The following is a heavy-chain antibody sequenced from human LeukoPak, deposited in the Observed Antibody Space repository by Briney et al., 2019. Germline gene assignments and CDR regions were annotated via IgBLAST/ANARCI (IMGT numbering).Heavy chain of an antibody. CDR2: IWYDGSNK. CDR3: ARENYYGSGSTDY. D-gene: IGHD3-10*01. Sequence: GGSLRLSSAASGFTFSSYGMHWVRQAPGKGLEWVAVIWYDGSNKYYADSVKGRFTISRDNSKNTLYLQMNSLRAEDTAVYYCARENYYGSGSTDYWGQGTLVTVSS. CDR1: GFTFSSYG. J-gene: IGHJ4*02. V-gene: IGHV3-33*01.